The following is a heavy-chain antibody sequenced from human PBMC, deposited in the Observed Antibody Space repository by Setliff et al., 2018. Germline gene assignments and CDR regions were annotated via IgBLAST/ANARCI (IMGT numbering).Heavy chain of an antibody. CDR1: GFTFSTHA. V-gene: IGHV3-33*01. CDR2: IWFDGSNT. J-gene: IGHJ4*02. CDR3: VRLRKDYGDYYYFDY. D-gene: IGHD4-17*01. Sequence: GGSLRLSCGASGFTFSTHAMHWVRQAPGKGLEWVAMIWFDGSNTHYPGSVKGRFTVSRDNSKNMVYLQMNSLRVDDTAVYYCVRLRKDYGDYYYFDYWGQGTLVTVSS.